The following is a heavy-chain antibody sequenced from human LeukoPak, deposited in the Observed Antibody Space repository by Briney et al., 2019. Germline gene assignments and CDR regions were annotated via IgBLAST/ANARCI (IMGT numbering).Heavy chain of an antibody. Sequence: GGSLRLSCAASGFTVSSNYMSWVRQAPGKGLEWVSVIYSGGSTYYADSVKGRFTISRDNSKNTLYLQMNSLRAEDTAVYYCASIAVTTAPYFDYWGQGTLVTVSS. CDR3: ASIAVTTAPYFDY. J-gene: IGHJ4*02. CDR2: IYSGGST. V-gene: IGHV3-66*02. CDR1: GFTVSSNY. D-gene: IGHD4-17*01.